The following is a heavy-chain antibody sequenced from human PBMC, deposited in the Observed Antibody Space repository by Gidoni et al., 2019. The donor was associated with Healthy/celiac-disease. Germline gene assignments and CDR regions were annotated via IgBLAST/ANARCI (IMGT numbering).Heavy chain of an antibody. V-gene: IGHV3-33*01. Sequence: QVQLVESGGGVVQPGRSLRLSCAASGLTFSSYGMHWVRQAPGKGLEWVAVSWFDGSSKYYADSVKGRFIISRDNSKNTLYLKMNSLRAEDTAVYYCAREDTMPTRGGYYYGMDVWGQGTTVTVSS. CDR3: AREDTMPTRGGYYYGMDV. CDR1: GLTFSSYG. CDR2: SWFDGSSK. J-gene: IGHJ6*02. D-gene: IGHD2-2*01.